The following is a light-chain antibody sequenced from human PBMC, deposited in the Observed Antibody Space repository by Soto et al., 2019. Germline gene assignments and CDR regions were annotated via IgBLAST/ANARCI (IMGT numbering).Light chain of an antibody. Sequence: EIVMTQSPATLSVSPGERATLSCRASQSANSNLAWYQQKPGQAPRLLIYGASTRATGVPARFSGSGSGTEIILTISSLQSEDFAVYFCHHYNNWPTFGQGTKVEIK. CDR2: GAS. J-gene: IGKJ1*01. V-gene: IGKV3-15*01. CDR3: HHYNNWPT. CDR1: QSANSN.